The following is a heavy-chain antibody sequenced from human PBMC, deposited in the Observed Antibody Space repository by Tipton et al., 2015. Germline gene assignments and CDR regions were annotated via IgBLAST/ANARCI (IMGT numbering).Heavy chain of an antibody. V-gene: IGHV4-61*01. Sequence: TLSLTCTVSGGSVTSGSYYWSWIRQPPGKGLEWIGYISYTDGAHYNPALKSRVTISVDTSKNQFSLQLNSVTPEDTAVYYCARGRNNAFDIWGQGTLVTVSS. CDR3: ARGRNNAFDI. CDR1: GGSVTSGSYY. J-gene: IGHJ3*02. CDR2: ISYTDGA.